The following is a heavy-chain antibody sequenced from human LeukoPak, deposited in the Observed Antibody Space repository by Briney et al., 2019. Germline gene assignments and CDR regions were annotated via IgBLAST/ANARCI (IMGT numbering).Heavy chain of an antibody. CDR1: GYTLTELS. J-gene: IGHJ4*02. Sequence: ASVKVSCKVSGYTLTELSMHWVRQAPGKGLEWMGGFDPEDGETIYAQKFQGRVTMTEDTSTDTAYMELSSLRSEDTAVYYCATDSAVIGPHTTERGPFDYWGQGTLVTVSS. CDR2: FDPEDGET. D-gene: IGHD3-16*02. V-gene: IGHV1-24*01. CDR3: ATDSAVIGPHTTERGPFDY.